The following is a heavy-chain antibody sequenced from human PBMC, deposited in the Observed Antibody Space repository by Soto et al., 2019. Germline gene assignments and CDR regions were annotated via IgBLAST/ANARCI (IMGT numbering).Heavy chain of an antibody. CDR1: GGSFSGYY. CDR3: ARESHDILTGPPWVWYFDL. J-gene: IGHJ2*01. Sequence: QVQLQQWGAGPLRPLETLSLTCGVSGGSFSGYYWAWSRLSPGKGLAGMGEIHDRGSINYNPSLKSRVRISVDTSKNHYSLNLRSVTSADTAVYYCARESHDILTGPPWVWYFDLWGRGTLVTVSS. V-gene: IGHV4-34*01. CDR2: IHDRGSI. D-gene: IGHD3-9*01.